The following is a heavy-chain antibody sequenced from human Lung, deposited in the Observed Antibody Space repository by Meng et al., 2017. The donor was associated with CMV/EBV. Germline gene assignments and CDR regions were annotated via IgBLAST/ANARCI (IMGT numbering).Heavy chain of an antibody. CDR3: ARDVSPRSSAYFGIYYFYALHV. CDR2: ISSSGTYI. D-gene: IGHD2/OR15-2a*01. J-gene: IGHJ6*02. CDR1: GFTFSTYS. Sequence: GGSXRLXXAASGFTFSTYSMNWVRQAPGKGLEWVSSISSSGTYIYYIDSVKGRFTISRDNAQNSLYLQMNSLRAEDTAVYYCARDVSPRSSAYFGIYYFYALHVWGQGXTVTVSS. V-gene: IGHV3-21*01.